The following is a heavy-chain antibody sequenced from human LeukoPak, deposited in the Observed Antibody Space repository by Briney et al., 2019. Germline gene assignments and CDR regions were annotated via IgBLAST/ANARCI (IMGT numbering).Heavy chain of an antibody. Sequence: PGGSLRLSCAASGFTFSTYAMSWVRQAPGKGLEWVSTISVSGGTTHYADSVKGRFTISRDNSKNTLYLQMSSLRAEDTAVYYCARSRSGYGIFDFWGQGTLVTASS. J-gene: IGHJ4*02. CDR1: GFTFSTYA. D-gene: IGHD3-22*01. CDR3: ARSRSGYGIFDF. CDR2: ISVSGGTT. V-gene: IGHV3-23*01.